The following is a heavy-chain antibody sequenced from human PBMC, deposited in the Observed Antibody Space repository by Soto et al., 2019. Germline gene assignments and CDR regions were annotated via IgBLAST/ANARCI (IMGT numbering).Heavy chain of an antibody. J-gene: IGHJ6*02. CDR3: ASGRAMYYYGMDV. CDR1: GGSFSGYY. CDR2: INHSGST. V-gene: IGHV4-34*01. Sequence: SETLSLTCAVYGGSFSGYYWSWIRQPPGKGLEWIGEINHSGSTNYNPSLKSRVTISVDTSKNQFSLKLSSVTAADTAVYYCASGRAMYYYGMDVWGQGTTVTVSS.